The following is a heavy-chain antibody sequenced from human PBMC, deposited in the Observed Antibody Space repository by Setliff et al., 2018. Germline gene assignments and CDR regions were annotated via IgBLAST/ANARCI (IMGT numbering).Heavy chain of an antibody. J-gene: IGHJ5*02. CDR2: INIGGGSA. Sequence: ASVKVSCKASGYTFTSYYMYWLRQAPGQGPEWMGIINIGGGSASYAQKFQDRVTMTRDTSTSTVYLEVTSLRSEDTAVYYCARQLIGVTDGTFDPWGQGTLVTVSS. CDR3: ARQLIGVTDGTFDP. D-gene: IGHD1-1*01. CDR1: GYTFTSYY. V-gene: IGHV1-46*01.